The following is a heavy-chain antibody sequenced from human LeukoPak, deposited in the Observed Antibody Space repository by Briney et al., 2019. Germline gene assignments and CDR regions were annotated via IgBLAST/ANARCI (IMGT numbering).Heavy chain of an antibody. CDR1: GYSFTSYY. CDR3: AVYGSGSSFDY. Sequence: ASVKVSCKASGYSFTSYYMHWVRQAPGQGLEWMGWINPNSGGTNYAQKFQGRVTMTRDTSISTAYMELSSLRSDDTAVYYCAVYGSGSSFDYWGQGTLVTVSS. J-gene: IGHJ4*02. CDR2: INPNSGGT. D-gene: IGHD3-10*01. V-gene: IGHV1-2*02.